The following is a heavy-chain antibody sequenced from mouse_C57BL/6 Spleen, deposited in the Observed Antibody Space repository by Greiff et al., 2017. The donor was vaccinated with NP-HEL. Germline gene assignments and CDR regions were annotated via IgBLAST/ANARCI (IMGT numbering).Heavy chain of an antibody. CDR3: ARTRYYFDY. D-gene: IGHD3-1*01. CDR2: INPNNGGT. CDR1: GYTFTDYY. Sequence: EVKLQQSGPELVKPGASVKISCKASGYTFTDYYMNWVKQSHGKSLEWIGDINPNNGGTSYNQKFKGKATLTVDKSSSTAYMELRSLTSEDSAVYYCARTRYYFDYWGQGTTLTVSS. V-gene: IGHV1-26*01. J-gene: IGHJ2*01.